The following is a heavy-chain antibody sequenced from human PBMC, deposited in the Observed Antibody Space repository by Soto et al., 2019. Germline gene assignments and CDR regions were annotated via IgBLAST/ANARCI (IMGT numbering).Heavy chain of an antibody. CDR1: GYSFTIYW. CDR2: IYPGDSDT. Sequence: GESLKIPCKGSGYSFTIYWIGWVRQMPGKGLEWMGIIYPGDSDTRYSPSFQGQVTISADKSISTAYLQWSSLKASDTAMYYCARSYPTWYFELWGRGTLVTVSS. J-gene: IGHJ2*01. V-gene: IGHV5-51*01. CDR3: ARSYPTWYFEL. D-gene: IGHD3-10*01.